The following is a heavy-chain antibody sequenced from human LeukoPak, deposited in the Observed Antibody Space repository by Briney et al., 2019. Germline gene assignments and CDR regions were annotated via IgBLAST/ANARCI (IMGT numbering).Heavy chain of an antibody. CDR3: ARLITGTTTAFDI. Sequence: SETLSLTCSVSGGSISGYYWTWIRQPAGKGLEWIGRVYTSGSTHYNPSLKTQLTMSVDTSKNQFSLKLSSVTAADTAVYYCARLITGTTTAFDIWGQGTMVTVSS. J-gene: IGHJ3*02. V-gene: IGHV4-4*07. CDR2: VYTSGST. D-gene: IGHD1-7*01. CDR1: GGSISGYY.